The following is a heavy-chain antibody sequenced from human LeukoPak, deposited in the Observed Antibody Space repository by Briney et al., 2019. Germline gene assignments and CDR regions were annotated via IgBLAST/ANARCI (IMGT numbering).Heavy chain of an antibody. Sequence: GASVKVSCKASSYSFNRYGISWVRQAPGQGLEWMGWISGYNGNTNYAQKLQGRVTMTTDTSTSTAYMELRSLRSDDTAVYYCARDYGGNVFDYWGQGTLVTVSS. CDR3: ARDYGGNVFDY. D-gene: IGHD4-23*01. J-gene: IGHJ4*02. V-gene: IGHV1-18*01. CDR1: SYSFNRYG. CDR2: ISGYNGNT.